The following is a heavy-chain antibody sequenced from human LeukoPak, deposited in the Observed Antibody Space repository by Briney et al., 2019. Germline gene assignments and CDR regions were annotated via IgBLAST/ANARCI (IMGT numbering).Heavy chain of an antibody. CDR1: GGSVNSGNYY. CDR3: ARTGYSSGWYSDY. CDR2: IYTSGST. Sequence: PSQTLSLTCTVSGGSVNSGNYYWTWIRQPAGKRLEWIGRIYTSGSTNYNPSLKSRVAMSVDTSKNQFSLKLSSVTAADTAVYYCARTGYSSGWYSDYWGQGTLVTVSS. J-gene: IGHJ4*02. V-gene: IGHV4-61*02. D-gene: IGHD6-19*01.